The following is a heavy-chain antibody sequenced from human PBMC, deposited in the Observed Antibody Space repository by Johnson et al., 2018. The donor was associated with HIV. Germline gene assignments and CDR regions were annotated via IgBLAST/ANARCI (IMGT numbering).Heavy chain of an antibody. CDR1: GFSVSSKY. CDR2: IYSGGST. V-gene: IGHV3-66*01. D-gene: IGHD6-6*01. Sequence: EVQLVESGGGLVQPGGSLRLSCAASGFSVSSKYMSWVRQAPGKGLEWVSVIYSGGSTFYADSVKGRFTNSRDNSGNTLYLQMDSLGVEDTAVYYCASTRLGAFDIWGQGTMVTVSS. CDR3: ASTRLGAFDI. J-gene: IGHJ3*02.